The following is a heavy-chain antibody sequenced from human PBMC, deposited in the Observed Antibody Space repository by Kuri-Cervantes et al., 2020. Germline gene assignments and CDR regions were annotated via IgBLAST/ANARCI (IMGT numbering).Heavy chain of an antibody. J-gene: IGHJ6*03. D-gene: IGHD4-17*01. CDR2: FDPEDGET. CDR3: ARESRVLSDYGVKYYYYYMDV. CDR1: GYTLTELS. Sequence: ASVKVSCKVSGYTLTELSMHWVRQAPGKGLEWMGGFDPEDGETNYAQKFQGRVTITADESTSTAYMELSSLRSEDTAAYYCARESRVLSDYGVKYYYYYMDVWGKGTTVTVSS. V-gene: IGHV1-24*01.